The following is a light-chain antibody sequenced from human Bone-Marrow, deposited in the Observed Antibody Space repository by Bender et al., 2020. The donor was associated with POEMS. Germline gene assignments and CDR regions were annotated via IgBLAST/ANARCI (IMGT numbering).Light chain of an antibody. CDR2: DDS. V-gene: IGLV3-21*02. J-gene: IGLJ2*01. CDR1: KLGGKA. CDR3: QLYDSDSEQVV. Sequence: SYVLTQPPSMSVAPGQTAKISCEGNKLGGKAVHWYQKKTGQAPVLVVHDDSDRPSGIPERFSGSNSGNTATLTISRVEAGDEADFYCQLYDSDSEQVVFGGGTKLAVL.